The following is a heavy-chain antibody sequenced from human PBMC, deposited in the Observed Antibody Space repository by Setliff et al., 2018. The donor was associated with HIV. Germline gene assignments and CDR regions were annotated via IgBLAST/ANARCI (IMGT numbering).Heavy chain of an antibody. D-gene: IGHD4-17*01. J-gene: IGHJ4*02. Sequence: SETLSLTCAVYGGSFSGYNWSWIRQPPGKGLEWIGEINHSGSTNYNPSLKSRVTISVDTSKNQFSLRLTSVTAADTAVYYCARQYQLYGDTYRYFDFWGQGTLVTVSS. V-gene: IGHV4-34*01. CDR1: GGSFSGYN. CDR3: ARQYQLYGDTYRYFDF. CDR2: INHSGST.